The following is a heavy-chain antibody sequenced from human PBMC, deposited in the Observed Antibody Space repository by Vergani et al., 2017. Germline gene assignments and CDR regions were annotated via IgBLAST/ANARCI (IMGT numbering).Heavy chain of an antibody. D-gene: IGHD2-2*01. J-gene: IGHJ2*01. Sequence: QVQLVQSGAEVKKPGSSVKVSCKASGGTFSSYTISWVRQAPGQGLEWMGRIIPILGIANYAQKFQGRVTITADKSTSTAYMELSSLRSEDTAVYYCAMGDCSSTSCYGASYWYFDLWGRGTLVTVSS. V-gene: IGHV1-69*02. CDR2: IIPILGIA. CDR1: GGTFSSYT. CDR3: AMGDCSSTSCYGASYWYFDL.